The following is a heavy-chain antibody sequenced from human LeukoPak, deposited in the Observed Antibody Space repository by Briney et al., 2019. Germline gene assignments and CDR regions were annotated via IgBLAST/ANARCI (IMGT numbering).Heavy chain of an antibody. CDR3: ARGGGRIAVAPGHYGMDV. CDR2: IWYDGSNI. CDR1: GFTFSSYG. J-gene: IGHJ6*02. V-gene: IGHV3-33*01. Sequence: PGSSLTLSCAPSGFTFSSYGVHGVRQAPGKGLEWVAVIWYDGSNIYYADSVKGRFTISRDNSKNTLYLQMNSLRAEDTAVYYCARGGGRIAVAPGHYGMDVWGQGTTVTVSS. D-gene: IGHD6-19*01.